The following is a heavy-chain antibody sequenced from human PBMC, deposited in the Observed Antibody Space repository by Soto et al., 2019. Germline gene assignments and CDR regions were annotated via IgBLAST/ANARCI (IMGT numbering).Heavy chain of an antibody. CDR1: GFTFSSYG. D-gene: IGHD5-18*01. CDR3: ARGGKYSYGPRDDYGMDV. J-gene: IGHJ6*02. Sequence: QVQLVESGGGVVQPGRSLRLSCAASGFTFSSYGMHWVRQAPGKGLEWVAVIWYDGSNKYYADSVKGRFTISRDNSKNTLYLQMNSRRAEDTAVYYCARGGKYSYGPRDDYGMDVWGQGTTVTVSS. V-gene: IGHV3-33*01. CDR2: IWYDGSNK.